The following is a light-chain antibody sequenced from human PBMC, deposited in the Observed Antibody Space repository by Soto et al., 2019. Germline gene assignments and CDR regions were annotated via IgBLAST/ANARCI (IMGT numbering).Light chain of an antibody. Sequence: IVMRQSLATLAVSTGERGTLSCRASQSVDSTYLTWYQQKXFQAPRLXIYGASGRATGIPDRFSGSGSGTDFTLTISRLEPEDFAVYYCQYYDTFRTFGQGTKV. V-gene: IGKV3-20*01. J-gene: IGKJ1*01. CDR2: GAS. CDR3: QYYDTFRT. CDR1: QSVDSTY.